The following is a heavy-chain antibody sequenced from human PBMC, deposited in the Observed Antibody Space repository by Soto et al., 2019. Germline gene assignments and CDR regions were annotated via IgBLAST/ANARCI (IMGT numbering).Heavy chain of an antibody. J-gene: IGHJ6*02. CDR2: IIPIFGTA. V-gene: IGHV1-69*13. CDR3: ARDPIVVVPAAIIYYYGMDV. CDR1: GGTFSSYA. D-gene: IGHD2-2*02. Sequence: SVKVSFKASGGTFSSYAISWVRQAPGQGLEWMGGIIPIFGTANYAQKFQGRVTITADESTSTAYMELSSLRSEDTAVYYCARDPIVVVPAAIIYYYGMDVWGQGTTVTVSS.